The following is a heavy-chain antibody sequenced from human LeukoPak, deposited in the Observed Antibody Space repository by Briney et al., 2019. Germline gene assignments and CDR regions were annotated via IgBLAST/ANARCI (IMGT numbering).Heavy chain of an antibody. D-gene: IGHD4-17*01. CDR2: INPNSGGT. Sequence: GASVTVSFKSSVYTFTFYYVHWVRQAPGQGLEWMGWINPNSGGTNYAQKFQGRVTMTRDTSISTAYMELSRLRSNDTAVYNCARIPDYGDYPSYYYMDVWGKGTTVTVSS. CDR1: VYTFTFYY. CDR3: ARIPDYGDYPSYYYMDV. V-gene: IGHV1-2*02. J-gene: IGHJ6*03.